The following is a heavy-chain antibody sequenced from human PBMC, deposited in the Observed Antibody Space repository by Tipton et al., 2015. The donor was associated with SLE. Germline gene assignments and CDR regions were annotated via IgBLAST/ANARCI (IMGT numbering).Heavy chain of an antibody. J-gene: IGHJ2*01. CDR2: IKHSGST. Sequence: TLSLTCAVNGGSFSGYYWSWIRQPPGKGLEWIGEIKHSGSTNYNPSLKSRVTISVDTSKNQFSLQLNSVTPEDTAVYYCARGPPGYFDLWGRGTLVTVSS. CDR1: GGSFSGYY. V-gene: IGHV4-34*01. CDR3: ARGPPGYFDL.